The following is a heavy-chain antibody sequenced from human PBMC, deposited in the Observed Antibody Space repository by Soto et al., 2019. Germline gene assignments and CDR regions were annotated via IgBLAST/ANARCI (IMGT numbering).Heavy chain of an antibody. CDR3: ASLNFDILIGYYAFDL. V-gene: IGHV4-59*08. D-gene: IGHD3-9*01. Sequence: SETLSLTCTVSGGSISGYYWSWIRQSPEKGLEYIGYISYSGSTNYNPSLKSRVTTSLDTSKNQFSLKLSSVTAADTAIYYCASLNFDILIGYYAFDLWGQGTMVTVSS. CDR2: ISYSGST. J-gene: IGHJ3*01. CDR1: GGSISGYY.